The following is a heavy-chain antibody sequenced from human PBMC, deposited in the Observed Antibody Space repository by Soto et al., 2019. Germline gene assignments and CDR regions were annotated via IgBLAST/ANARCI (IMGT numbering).Heavy chain of an antibody. J-gene: IGHJ4*02. Sequence: GDSLKIPCQGSGYSFTSLWIGWVSQMPGKGLEWMGIIYPGDSDTRYSPSFQGQVTISADKSISTAYLQWSSLKASDTAMYYCASQYSYGLDYWGQGTLVTVSS. CDR2: IYPGDSDT. V-gene: IGHV5-51*01. CDR3: ASQYSYGLDY. D-gene: IGHD5-18*01. CDR1: GYSFTSLW.